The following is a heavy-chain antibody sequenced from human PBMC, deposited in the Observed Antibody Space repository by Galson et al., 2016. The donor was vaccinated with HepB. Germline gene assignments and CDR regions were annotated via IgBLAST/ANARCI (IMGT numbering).Heavy chain of an antibody. D-gene: IGHD3-22*01. J-gene: IGHJ4*02. CDR3: AKGIGYYDRTGYDNFDH. CDR1: GFTFVNYA. CDR2: ISGGGDNT. Sequence: SLRLSCAASGFTFVNYALTWVRQAPGKGLEWVSAISGGGDNTYYADSVKGRFIISRDNSKNTLYLQLNSLRADDTALYYCAKGIGYYDRTGYDNFDHWGQGTLVTVSS. V-gene: IGHV3-23*01.